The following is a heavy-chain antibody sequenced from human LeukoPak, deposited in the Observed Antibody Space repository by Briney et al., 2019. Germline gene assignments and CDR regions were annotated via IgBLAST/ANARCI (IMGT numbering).Heavy chain of an antibody. D-gene: IGHD2-21*01. CDR2: ISYSGST. CDR1: GASISTYY. Sequence: PSETLSLTCSVSGASISTYYWSWIRQPPGKGLEWIGYISYSGSTNYNPSLKSRVTISADTSKNQFSLRLSSLNAADTAVYYCARRWCSGGACYPWYFDFWGQGTLVTVSS. J-gene: IGHJ4*02. CDR3: ARRWCSGGACYPWYFDF. V-gene: IGHV4-59*12.